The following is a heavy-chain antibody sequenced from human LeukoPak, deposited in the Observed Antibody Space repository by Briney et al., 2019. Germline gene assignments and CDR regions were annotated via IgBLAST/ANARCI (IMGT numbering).Heavy chain of an antibody. V-gene: IGHV3-11*01. CDR1: GFTFSDYY. D-gene: IGHD2-8*01. CDR2: ISSSGSTI. Sequence: GGSLRLSCAASGFTFSDYYMSWIRQAPGKGLEWVSYISSSGSTIYYADSVKGRFTISRDNAKNSLYLQMNSLRAEDTAVYHCARPLRLSYYYYGMDVWGQGTTVTVSS. CDR3: ARPLRLSYYYYGMDV. J-gene: IGHJ6*02.